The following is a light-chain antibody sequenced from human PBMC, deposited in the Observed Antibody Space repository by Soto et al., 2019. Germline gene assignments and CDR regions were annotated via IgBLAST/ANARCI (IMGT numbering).Light chain of an antibody. J-gene: IGKJ4*01. Sequence: VLTQSPATLSLSPGERATLSCRASQSITTYLAWYQQRPGQAPRLLISDASNRVPGVPVRFSGSGSGTDFTLTITSLEPEDFAVYYCQQYNSWPPVTFGGGTKVDIK. CDR2: DAS. CDR3: QQYNSWPPVT. CDR1: QSITTY. V-gene: IGKV3-11*01.